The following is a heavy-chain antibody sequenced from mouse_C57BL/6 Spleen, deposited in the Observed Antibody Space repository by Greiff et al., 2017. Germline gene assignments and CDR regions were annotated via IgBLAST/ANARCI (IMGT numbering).Heavy chain of an antibody. CDR2: INPSTGGT. CDR3: ARGAYYSNYGYFDY. CDR1: GYSFTGYY. D-gene: IGHD2-5*01. J-gene: IGHJ2*01. V-gene: IGHV1-42*01. Sequence: EVQLQQSGPELVKPGASVKISCKASGYSFTGYYMNWVKQSPEKSLEWIGEINPSTGGTTYNQKFKAKAPLTVDKSSSTAYMQLKSLTSEDSAVYYCARGAYYSNYGYFDYWGQGTTLTGSS.